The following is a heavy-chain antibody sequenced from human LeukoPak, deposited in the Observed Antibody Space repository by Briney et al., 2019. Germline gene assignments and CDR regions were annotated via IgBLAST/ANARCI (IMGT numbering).Heavy chain of an antibody. CDR3: AVTVVKGSDAFDI. D-gene: IGHD4-23*01. CDR2: SNTNTGNP. V-gene: IGHV7-4-1*02. J-gene: IGHJ3*02. Sequence: ASVKVSCKASGYTFTSYAMNWVRQAPGQGLGWMGWSNTNTGNPTYAQGFTGRFVFSLDTSFSTAYLQISSLKAEDTAVYYCAVTVVKGSDAFDIWGQGTMVTVSS. CDR1: GYTFTSYA.